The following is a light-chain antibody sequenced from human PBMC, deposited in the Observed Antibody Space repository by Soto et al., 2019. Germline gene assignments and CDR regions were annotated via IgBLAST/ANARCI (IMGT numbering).Light chain of an antibody. J-gene: IGKJ1*01. Sequence: AIQMTQSPSALSASMGDRVIITCRASQGIRNDLGWYQQKPGKAPKLLIYAVSNLQSGVPSRFSGSESGTDFTLTISSLQPEDFATYYCLQDYNYPRTFGQGTKVDIK. CDR2: AVS. CDR3: LQDYNYPRT. V-gene: IGKV1-6*01. CDR1: QGIRND.